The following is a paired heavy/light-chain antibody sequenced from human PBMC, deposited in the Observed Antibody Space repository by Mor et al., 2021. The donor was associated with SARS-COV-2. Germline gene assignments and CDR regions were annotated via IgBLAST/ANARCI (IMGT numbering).Heavy chain of an antibody. V-gene: IGHV3-15*01. CDR2: IKSKTDGGTT. D-gene: IGHD3-10*01. J-gene: IGHJ4*02. Sequence: EVQLVESGGGLVKPGGSLRLSCAASGFTFSNAWMSWVRQAPGKGLEWVGRIKSKTDGGTTDYAAPVKGRFTISRDDSKNTLYVQMNSLKTEDTAVYYCTTDRVYGSGSYYKEDGDYWGQGTLVTVSS. CDR1: GFTFSNAW. CDR3: TTDRVYGSGSYYKEDGDY.
Light chain of an antibody. V-gene: IGLV3-1*01. CDR1: KLGDKY. CDR3: QAWDRSTALYV. CDR2: QDN. J-gene: IGLJ1*01. Sequence: SYELTQPPSVSVSPGQTASITCSGDKLGDKYACWYQQKPGQSPVLVMYQDNKRPSGIPERFSGSNSGNTATLTISGTQAMDEADYYCQAWDRSTALYVFGTGTKVTVL.